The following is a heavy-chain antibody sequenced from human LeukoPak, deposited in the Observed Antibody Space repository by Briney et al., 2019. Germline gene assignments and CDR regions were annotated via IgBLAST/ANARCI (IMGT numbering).Heavy chain of an antibody. V-gene: IGHV1-24*01. CDR2: FDPEDGET. CDR3: ATDGVGGAFYASDV. CDR1: GYSLSKFS. J-gene: IGHJ3*01. Sequence: ASVKVSCTVSGYSLSKFSMNGVRQPPGKGLEWVGGFDPEDGETVYAQEFQDRVTITEDTSTNTAYMELSSLGSEDTAVYYCATDGVGGAFYASDVWGQGTMVTVSS. D-gene: IGHD1-26*01.